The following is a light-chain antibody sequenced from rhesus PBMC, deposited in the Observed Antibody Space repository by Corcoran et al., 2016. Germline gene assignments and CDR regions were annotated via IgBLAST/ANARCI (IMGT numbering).Light chain of an antibody. J-gene: IGKJ3*01. CDR3: QQHHINPIYA. Sequence: DIQMTQSPSSLSASVGDRVTITCQDSQGISNWLAWYQQKPGKAPKLLIYAPSSLQSGVPSRFSGIGTVTEFTLTISNLQPEDFATYYCQQHHINPIYAFVPGTKLDIK. CDR1: QGISNW. CDR2: APS. V-gene: IGKV1-18*01.